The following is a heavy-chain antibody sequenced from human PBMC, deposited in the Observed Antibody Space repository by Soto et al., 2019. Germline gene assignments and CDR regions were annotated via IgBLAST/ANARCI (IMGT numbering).Heavy chain of an antibody. D-gene: IGHD3-22*01. CDR3: AKYITFDSGAYNY. CDR1: GFTFSTYG. CDR2: LSGDGTTT. V-gene: IGHV3-23*01. Sequence: EVQLLESGGGLVQPGGSLRLSCTASGFTFSTYGMSWVRQAPGKGLEWVSSLSGDGTTTYYIDSVKGRFTISRYNSRNTLSLQMNSLRTEDTAVYYCAKYITFDSGAYNYWGQGILVTVSS. J-gene: IGHJ4*02.